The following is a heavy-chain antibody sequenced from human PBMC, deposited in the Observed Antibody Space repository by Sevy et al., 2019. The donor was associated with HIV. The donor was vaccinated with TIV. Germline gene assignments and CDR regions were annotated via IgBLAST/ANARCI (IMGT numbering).Heavy chain of an antibody. CDR2: IYYSGST. CDR1: GGSISSGGYY. Sequence: SETLSLTCTVSGGSISSGGYYWSWIRQHPGKGLEWIGYIYYSGSTYYNPSLKSRVTISVDTSKNQWSLKLSSVTAADTAVYYCARGNVDTAMIGFPDYFDYWGHGTLVTVSS. V-gene: IGHV4-31*03. CDR3: ARGNVDTAMIGFPDYFDY. D-gene: IGHD5-18*01. J-gene: IGHJ4*01.